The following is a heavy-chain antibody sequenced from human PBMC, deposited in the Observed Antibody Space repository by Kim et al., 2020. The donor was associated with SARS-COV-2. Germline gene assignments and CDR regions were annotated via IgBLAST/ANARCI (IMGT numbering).Heavy chain of an antibody. V-gene: IGHV3-11*01. CDR3: ARDGPDSYSSSWYYYYGMDV. J-gene: IGHJ6*02. CDR2: ISSSGSTI. D-gene: IGHD6-13*01. Sequence: GGSLRLSCAASGFTFSDYYMSWIRQAPGKGLEWVSYISSSGSTIYYADSVKGRFTISRDNAKNSLYLQMNSLRAEDTAVYYCARDGPDSYSSSWYYYYGMDVWGQGTTVTVSS. CDR1: GFTFSDYY.